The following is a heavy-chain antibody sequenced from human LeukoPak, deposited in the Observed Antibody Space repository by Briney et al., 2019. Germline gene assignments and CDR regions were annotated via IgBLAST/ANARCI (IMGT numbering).Heavy chain of an antibody. D-gene: IGHD3-10*01. J-gene: IGHJ4*02. CDR1: GFTFNSYA. CDR3: AKALYGSGSYSESRFFDY. Sequence: GGSLRLSCAASGFTFNSYAMGWVRQAPGKGLEWVSAINGGGSRTYYADSVKGRFTISRDNSKNTLYLQMSSLRAEDTAVYYCAKALYGSGSYSESRFFDYWGQGTLVTVSS. V-gene: IGHV3-23*01. CDR2: INGGGSRT.